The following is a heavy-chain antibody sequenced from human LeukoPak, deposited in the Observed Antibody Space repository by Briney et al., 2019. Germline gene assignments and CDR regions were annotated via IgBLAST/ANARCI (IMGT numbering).Heavy chain of an antibody. CDR3: ARGAYYYDSPFDY. Sequence: SQTLSLTCTVSGVSISSGGYYWSWIRQHPGKGLEWIGYIYYSGSTYYNPSLKSRVTISVDTSKNQFSLKLSSVTAADTAVYYCARGAYYYDSPFDYWGQGTLVIVSS. J-gene: IGHJ4*02. D-gene: IGHD3-22*01. CDR1: GVSISSGGYY. CDR2: IYYSGST. V-gene: IGHV4-31*03.